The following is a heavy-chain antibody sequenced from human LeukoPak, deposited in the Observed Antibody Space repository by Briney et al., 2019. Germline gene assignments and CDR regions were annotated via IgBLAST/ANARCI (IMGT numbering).Heavy chain of an antibody. CDR3: ARVFGGYSTGFYYYYYMDV. CDR2: ISAYNGNT. CDR1: GYTFTSYG. D-gene: IGHD5-18*01. J-gene: IGHJ6*03. Sequence: ASVTVSCKASGYTFTSYGISWVRQAPGQGLEWMGWISAYNGNTNYAQKLQGRVTITTDTSTSTAYMELRSLRSDDTAVYYCARVFGGYSTGFYYYYYMDVWGKGTTVTISS. V-gene: IGHV1-18*01.